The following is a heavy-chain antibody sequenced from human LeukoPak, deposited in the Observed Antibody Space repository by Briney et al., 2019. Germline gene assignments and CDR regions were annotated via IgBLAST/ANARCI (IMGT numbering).Heavy chain of an antibody. CDR2: MNVIRGNT. Sequence: ASVKVSSTAPGYTSTSYDLKWVRPALDQGLGWGGWMNVIRGNTDYAQKFQDRVTMTRNASINTAYMELSSLRSEDTAVYYCARGAYYYGSGSYYRGPYYYMDGWGKGGTVTVSS. J-gene: IGHJ6*03. CDR3: ARGAYYYGSGSYYRGPYYYMDG. V-gene: IGHV1-8*01. CDR1: GYTSTSYD. D-gene: IGHD3-10*01.